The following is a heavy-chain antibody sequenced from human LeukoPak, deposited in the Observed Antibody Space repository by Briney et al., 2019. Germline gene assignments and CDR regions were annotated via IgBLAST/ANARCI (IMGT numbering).Heavy chain of an antibody. CDR1: GFTVSSNY. Sequence: GGSLRLSCAVSGFTVSSNYMNWVRQAPGKGLEWVSIIYSGGSTFYADSVKGRFTISRDNSKNTLFLQMNSLRAEDTAVYYCARSNDAFDIWGQGTMVTVSS. CDR3: ARSNDAFDI. V-gene: IGHV3-53*01. J-gene: IGHJ3*02. CDR2: IYSGGST. D-gene: IGHD5/OR15-5a*01.